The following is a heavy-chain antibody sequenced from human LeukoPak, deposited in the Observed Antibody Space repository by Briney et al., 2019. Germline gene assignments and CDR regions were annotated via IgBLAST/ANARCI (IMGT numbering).Heavy chain of an antibody. Sequence: SETLSLTCTVSGGSISSSSYYWGWIRQPPGKGLEWFGSIYYSGSTYYNPSLKSRVTISVDTSKNQFSLKLSSVTAADTAVYYCARLWRRGGITMVRDYWGQGTLVTVSS. J-gene: IGHJ4*02. CDR3: ARLWRRGGITMVRDY. V-gene: IGHV4-39*01. D-gene: IGHD3-10*01. CDR2: IYYSGST. CDR1: GGSISSSSYY.